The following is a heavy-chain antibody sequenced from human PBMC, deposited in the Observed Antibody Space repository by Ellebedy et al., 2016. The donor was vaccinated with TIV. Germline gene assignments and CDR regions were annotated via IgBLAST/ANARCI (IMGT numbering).Heavy chain of an antibody. CDR2: VSSDGSNK. CDR3: AKDHEYSWGGYY. V-gene: IGHV3-30*18. Sequence: PGGSLRLSCAGSGFTFSSYGMHWVRQAPGKGLEWVAFVSSDGSNKQYADSVKGRFTSSRDNSKNTLYLVMISLRVEETAVYYCAKDHEYSWGGYYWGQGTLVTVSS. CDR1: GFTFSSYG. J-gene: IGHJ4*02. D-gene: IGHD6-6*01.